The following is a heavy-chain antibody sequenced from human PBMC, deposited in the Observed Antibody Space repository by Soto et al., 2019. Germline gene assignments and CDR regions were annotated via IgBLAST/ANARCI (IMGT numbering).Heavy chain of an antibody. J-gene: IGHJ4*02. Sequence: PSETLSLTCTVSGGSISSGGYYWSWIRQHPGKGREWIGYIYYSGSTYYNPSLKSRLTISVDTSKNQFSLKLSSVTAADTAVYYCARARSTIFDYWGQGTLVTVSS. CDR2: IYYSGST. V-gene: IGHV4-31*03. CDR1: GGSISSGGYY. CDR3: ARARSTIFDY. D-gene: IGHD3-16*02.